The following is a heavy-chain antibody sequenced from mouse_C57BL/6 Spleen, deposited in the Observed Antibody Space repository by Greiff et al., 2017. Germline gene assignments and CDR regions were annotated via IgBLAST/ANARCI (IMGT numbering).Heavy chain of an antibody. CDR2: ISGGGGNT. J-gene: IGHJ4*01. CDR1: GFTFSSYT. V-gene: IGHV5-9*01. Sequence: EVQRVESGGGLVKPGGSLKLSCAASGFTFSSYTMSWVRQTPEKRLEWVATISGGGGNTYYPDSVKGRFTISRDNAKNTLYLQMGSLRSEDTALYYCARQGTTVGDYAMDYWGQGTSVTVSS. CDR3: ARQGTTVGDYAMDY. D-gene: IGHD1-1*01.